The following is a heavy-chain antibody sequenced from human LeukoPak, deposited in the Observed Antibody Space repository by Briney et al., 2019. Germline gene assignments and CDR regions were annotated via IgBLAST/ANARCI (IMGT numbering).Heavy chain of an antibody. CDR3: VRDPFCSSTTRCSFGDWFDP. Sequence: GGSLTLSCAASGFKFDDYDMSWVRQVPGKGLEWVVGVTSDGGSTGYVDSVKGRFAISRDNTKNSLFLQMDSLRTEDTALYYCVRDPFCSSTTRCSFGDWFDPWGQETLVTVSS. V-gene: IGHV3-20*04. D-gene: IGHD2/OR15-2a*01. CDR1: GFKFDDYD. CDR2: VTSDGGST. J-gene: IGHJ5*02.